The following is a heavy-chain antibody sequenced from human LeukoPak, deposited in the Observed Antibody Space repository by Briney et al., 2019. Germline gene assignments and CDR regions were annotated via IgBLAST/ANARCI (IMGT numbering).Heavy chain of an antibody. CDR2: IWYDGSNK. J-gene: IGHJ6*02. CDR1: GFTFSSYA. D-gene: IGHD2-8*01. V-gene: IGHV3-33*08. CDR3: AAHTVEMGLMDV. Sequence: PGGSLRLSCAASGFTFSSYAMHWVRQAPGKGLEWVAVIWYDGSNKYYADSVKGRFTISRDNSKNTLYLQMNSLRAEDTAVYYCAAHTVEMGLMDVWGQGTTVTVSS.